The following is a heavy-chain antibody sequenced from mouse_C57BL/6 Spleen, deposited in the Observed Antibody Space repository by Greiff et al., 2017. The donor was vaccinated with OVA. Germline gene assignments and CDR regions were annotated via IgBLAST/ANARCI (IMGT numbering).Heavy chain of an antibody. CDR3: ARRGVAYFDY. Sequence: VHLVESGAELVKPGASVKISCKASGYAFSSYWMNWVKQRPGKGLEWIGQIYPGDGDTNYNGKFKGKATLTADKSSSTAYMQLSSLTSEDSAVYFCARRGVAYFDYWGQGTTLTVSS. J-gene: IGHJ2*01. CDR1: GYAFSSYW. D-gene: IGHD1-1*02. V-gene: IGHV1-80*01. CDR2: IYPGDGDT.